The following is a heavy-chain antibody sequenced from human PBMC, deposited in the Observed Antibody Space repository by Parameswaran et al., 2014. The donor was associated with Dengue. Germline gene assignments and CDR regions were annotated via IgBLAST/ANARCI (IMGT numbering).Heavy chain of an antibody. CDR3: AIERSTLPTDY. Sequence: VRQMPGKGLEWMGRIDPSDSYTNYSPSFQGHVTISADKSISTAYLQWSSLKASDTAMYYCAIERSTLPTDYWGQGTLVTVSS. D-gene: IGHD1-1*01. V-gene: IGHV5-10-1*01. CDR2: IDPSDSYT. J-gene: IGHJ4*02.